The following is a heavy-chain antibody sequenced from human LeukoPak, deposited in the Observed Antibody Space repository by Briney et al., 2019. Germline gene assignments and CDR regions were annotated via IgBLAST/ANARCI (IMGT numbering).Heavy chain of an antibody. CDR3: ARVRRVPAVNGYYYYYYMDV. CDR2: INTNTGNP. V-gene: IGHV7-4-1*02. D-gene: IGHD2-2*01. Sequence: ASLKVSCKAPGYTFTGYYMHWVRQAPGQGLEWMGWINTNTGNPTYAQGFTGRFVFSLDTSVSTAYLQISSLKAEDTAVYYCARVRRVPAVNGYYYYYYMDVWGKGTMVTVSS. J-gene: IGHJ6*03. CDR1: GYTFTGYY.